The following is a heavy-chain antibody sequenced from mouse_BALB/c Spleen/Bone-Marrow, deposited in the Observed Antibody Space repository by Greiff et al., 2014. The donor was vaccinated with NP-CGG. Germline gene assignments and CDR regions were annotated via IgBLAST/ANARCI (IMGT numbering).Heavy chain of an antibody. CDR1: EYEFPSHD. CDR2: INSDGGST. D-gene: IGHD1-1*01. Sequence: EVQRVESGGGLVQPGESLKLSCESNEYEFPSHDMSWVRKTPEKRLELVAAINSDGGSTYYPDTMERRFIISRDNSKKTLYLQMSSLRSEDTAFYYCARHGDYYGISLFAYWGQGTLVTVSA. V-gene: IGHV5-2*01. CDR3: ARHGDYYGISLFAY. J-gene: IGHJ3*01.